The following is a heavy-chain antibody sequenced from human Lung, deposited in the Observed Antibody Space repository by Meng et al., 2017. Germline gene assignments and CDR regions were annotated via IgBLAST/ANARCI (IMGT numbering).Heavy chain of an antibody. CDR2: IYHSGST. J-gene: IGHJ4*02. V-gene: IGHV4-4*02. Sequence: QVQPQESGPGLVKPSGTLSRTCAVSGGSISSSNWWSWVRQPPGKGLEWIGEIYHSGSTNYNPSLKSRVTISRDNSKNTLYLQMNSLRAEDTAVYYCARVLGSKHDYWGQGTLVTVSS. CDR1: GGSISSSNW. D-gene: IGHD2-15*01. CDR3: ARVLGSKHDY.